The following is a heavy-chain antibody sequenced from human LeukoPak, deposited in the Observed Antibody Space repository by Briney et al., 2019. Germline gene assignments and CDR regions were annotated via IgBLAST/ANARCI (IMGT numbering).Heavy chain of an antibody. V-gene: IGHV4-59*08. J-gene: IGHJ4*02. CDR2: INYSGSA. Sequence: SETLSLTCTVSGGAISNYCWSWIRQPPGKGLEWIGYINYSGSAFYNSSVESRVTISVDTSKKQFSLKLTSVTAADTAVYYCARAYYGDFFVNWGQGTLVT. CDR1: GGAISNYC. D-gene: IGHD4-17*01. CDR3: ARAYYGDFFVN.